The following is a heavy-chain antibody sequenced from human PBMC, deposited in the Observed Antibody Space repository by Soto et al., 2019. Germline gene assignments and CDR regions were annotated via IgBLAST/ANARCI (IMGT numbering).Heavy chain of an antibody. D-gene: IGHD2-2*01. CDR1: GGTFSSYA. CDR3: ASALVPAADGELWYGEHFDY. V-gene: IGHV1-69*12. Sequence: QVQLVQSGAEVKKPGSSVKVSCKASGGTFSSYAISWVRQAPGQGLEWMGGIIPIFGTANYAQKFQGRVTLAAEESTSTAYMGLSSLRSEDTAVYYCASALVPAADGELWYGEHFDYWGQGTLVTVSS. CDR2: IIPIFGTA. J-gene: IGHJ4*02.